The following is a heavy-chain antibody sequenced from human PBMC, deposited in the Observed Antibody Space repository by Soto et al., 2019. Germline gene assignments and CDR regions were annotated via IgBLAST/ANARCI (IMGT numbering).Heavy chain of an antibody. V-gene: IGHV1-69*01. CDR3: ARASDYGDYEYYYYGMDV. J-gene: IGHJ6*02. Sequence: QVQLVQSGAEVKKPGSSVKVSCKASGGTFSSYAISWVRQAPGQGLEWMGGIIPIFGTANYAQKFQGRVTITADESTSPAYMERSSLRCADTAVYYCARASDYGDYEYYYYGMDVWGQGTTVTVSS. D-gene: IGHD4-17*01. CDR2: IIPIFGTA. CDR1: GGTFSSYA.